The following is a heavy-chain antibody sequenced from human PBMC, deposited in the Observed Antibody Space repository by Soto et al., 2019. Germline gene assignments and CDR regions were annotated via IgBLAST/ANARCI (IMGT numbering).Heavy chain of an antibody. J-gene: IGHJ6*02. V-gene: IGHV3-33*01. CDR1: GFTFSSYG. D-gene: IGHD2-2*01. CDR2: IWYDGSNK. CDR3: ASDRIVVVPAPEGMDV. Sequence: QVQLVESGGGVVQPGRSLRLSCAASGFTFSSYGMHWVRQAPGKGLEWVAVIWYDGSNKYYADSVKGRFTISRDNSKNTLYLKMNSLRAEDTAGYYCASDRIVVVPAPEGMDVWGQGTTVTVSS.